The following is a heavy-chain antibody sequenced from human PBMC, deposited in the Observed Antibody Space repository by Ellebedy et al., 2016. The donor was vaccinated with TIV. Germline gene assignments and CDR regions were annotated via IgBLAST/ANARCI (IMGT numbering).Heavy chain of an antibody. CDR1: GYTFTSYD. D-gene: IGHD4-11*01. V-gene: IGHV1-8*01. Sequence: ASVKVSCKASGYTFTSYDINWVRQATGQGLEWMGWMNPNSGNTGYAQKFQGRATMTRNTSISTAYMELSSLRSEDTAVYYCASGPRNDYSNVHGYWGQGTLATVSS. CDR2: MNPNSGNT. J-gene: IGHJ4*02. CDR3: ASGPRNDYSNVHGY.